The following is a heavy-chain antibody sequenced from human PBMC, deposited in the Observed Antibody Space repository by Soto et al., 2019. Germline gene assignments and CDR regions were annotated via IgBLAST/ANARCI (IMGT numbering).Heavy chain of an antibody. J-gene: IGHJ3*02. V-gene: IGHV3-7*01. D-gene: IGHD6-13*01. Sequence: GGSLRLSCAASGFTFSSYWMSWVRQAPGKGLEWVANIKQDGSEKYYVDSVKGRFTISRDNAKNSLYLQMNSLRAEDTAVYYCARSMYSSSWFHAFDIWGQGTMVTVSS. CDR1: GFTFSSYW. CDR3: ARSMYSSSWFHAFDI. CDR2: IKQDGSEK.